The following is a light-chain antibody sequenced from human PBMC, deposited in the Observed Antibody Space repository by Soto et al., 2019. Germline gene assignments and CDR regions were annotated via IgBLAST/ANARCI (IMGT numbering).Light chain of an antibody. CDR2: EVS. CDR3: SSYTSSSTQGVV. Sequence: QSALTQPASVSGSPGQSITISCTGTSSDVGGYNYVSWYQQHPGKAPKLMIYEVSNWPSGVSNRFSGSKSGNTASLTISGLQAEDEADYYCSSYTSSSTQGVVFGGGTKLTVL. J-gene: IGLJ2*01. V-gene: IGLV2-14*01. CDR1: SSDVGGYNY.